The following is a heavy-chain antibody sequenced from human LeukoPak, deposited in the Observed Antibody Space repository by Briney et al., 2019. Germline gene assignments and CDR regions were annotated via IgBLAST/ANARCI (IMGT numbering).Heavy chain of an antibody. CDR3: AREYYDILTGIYYYYGMDV. CDR1: GYTFTSYT. D-gene: IGHD3-9*01. CDR2: INTNTGNP. Sequence: ASVKVSCKASGYTFTSYTMNWVRQAPGQGLEWMAWINTNTGNPTYAQGFTGRFVFSLDTSVSTAYLQISSLKAEDTAVYYCAREYYDILTGIYYYYGMDVWGQGTTVTVSS. J-gene: IGHJ6*02. V-gene: IGHV7-4-1*02.